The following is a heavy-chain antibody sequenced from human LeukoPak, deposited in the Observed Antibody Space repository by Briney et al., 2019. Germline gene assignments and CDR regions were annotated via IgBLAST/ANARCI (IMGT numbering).Heavy chain of an antibody. CDR1: GFTFDDYA. Sequence: GGSLRLSCAASGFTFDDYAMHWARQAPGKGLEWVSYISGDGDRTYCADSVKCRYNISRDHIKNSLYLQMNSLRTEETALYYCETTGDPVGAILPDRYWFDPWGQGTLVTVSS. V-gene: IGHV3-43*02. CDR2: ISGDGDRT. D-gene: IGHD1-26*01. J-gene: IGHJ5*02. CDR3: ETTGDPVGAILPDRYWFDP.